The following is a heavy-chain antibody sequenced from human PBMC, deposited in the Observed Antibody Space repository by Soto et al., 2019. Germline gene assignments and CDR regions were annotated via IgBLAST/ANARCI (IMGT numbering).Heavy chain of an antibody. V-gene: IGHV3-43*01. D-gene: IGHD1-26*01. Sequence: VQLVESGGGVVQPGRSLRLSCAASGFTFDDYTMHWVRQAPGKGLEWVSLISWDGGSTYYADSVKGRFTISRDNSKNSLYLQMNSLRTEDTALYYCAKDQTSSGSLGVGYFDYWGQGTLVTVSS. CDR3: AKDQTSSGSLGVGYFDY. J-gene: IGHJ4*02. CDR1: GFTFDDYT. CDR2: ISWDGGST.